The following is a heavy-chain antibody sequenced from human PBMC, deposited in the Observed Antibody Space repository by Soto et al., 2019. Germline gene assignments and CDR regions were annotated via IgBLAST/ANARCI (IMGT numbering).Heavy chain of an antibody. V-gene: IGHV5-10-1*01. Sequence: GESLKISCKGSGYSFTSYWISWVRQMPGKGLEWMGRIDPSDSYTNYSPSFQGHVTISADMSISTAYLQWSSLKASDTAMYYCARHPPYGSGSYCFDFWGQGTLVTVPQ. CDR1: GYSFTSYW. D-gene: IGHD3-10*01. CDR2: IDPSDSYT. J-gene: IGHJ4*02. CDR3: ARHPPYGSGSYCFDF.